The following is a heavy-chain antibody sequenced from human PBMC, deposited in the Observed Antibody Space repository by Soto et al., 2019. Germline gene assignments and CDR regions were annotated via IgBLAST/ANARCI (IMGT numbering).Heavy chain of an antibody. J-gene: IGHJ4*02. V-gene: IGHV4-39*01. CDR3: ARQRTSVVTQAYFDS. D-gene: IGHD2-21*02. CDR1: GDSISNRSYY. Sequence: SETLSLTCTVTGDSISNRSYYWGWIRQPPGKGLEWIGSIYYSGSTYNNPSLESRVSMSVDTSKSQFSLKLRSVTAADTALYYCARQRTSVVTQAYFDSWGQGSLVTVSS. CDR2: IYYSGST.